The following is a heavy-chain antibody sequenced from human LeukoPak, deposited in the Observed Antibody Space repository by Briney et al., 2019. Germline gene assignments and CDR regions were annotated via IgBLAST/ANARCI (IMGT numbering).Heavy chain of an antibody. CDR3: ARERSYYYGMDV. D-gene: IGHD4-17*01. CDR1: GLTIGSRY. V-gene: IGHV3-53*01. CDR2: LYLAGNT. J-gene: IGHJ6*02. Sequence: GGSLRLSCVASGLTIGSRYMNWVRQAPGKGLEWVSALYLAGNTYYADSVKGRFTISRDNSKNTLYLQMNSLRAEDTAVYYCARERSYYYGMDVWGQGTTVTVSS.